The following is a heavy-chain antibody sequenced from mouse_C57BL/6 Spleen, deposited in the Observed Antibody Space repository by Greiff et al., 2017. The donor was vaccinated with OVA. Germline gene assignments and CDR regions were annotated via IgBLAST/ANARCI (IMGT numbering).Heavy chain of an antibody. CDR2: IRSKGNNYET. Sequence: EVQLQESGGGLVQPKGSLKLSCAASGFSFNTYAMNWVRQAPGKGLEWVARIRSKGNNYETSYADSVKGRFTITSDDSESLFYQISNHLNAEETAMYYSRRHDDGYSLDYWGQGTSVTVSS. J-gene: IGHJ4*01. D-gene: IGHD2-3*01. V-gene: IGHV10-1*01. CDR1: GFSFNTYA. CDR3: RRHDDGYSLDY.